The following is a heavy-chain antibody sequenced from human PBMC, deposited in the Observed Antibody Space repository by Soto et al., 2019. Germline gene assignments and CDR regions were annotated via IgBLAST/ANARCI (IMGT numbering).Heavy chain of an antibody. CDR3: AKVDFRYYDSSGYYIDY. Sequence: GGSLRLSCAASGFTFSSYGMHWVRQAPGKGLEWVAVISYDGSNKYYADSVKGRFTISRDNSKNTLYLQMNSLRAEDTAVYYCAKVDFRYYDSSGYYIDYWGQRTLVTVSS. V-gene: IGHV3-30*18. D-gene: IGHD3-22*01. CDR1: GFTFSSYG. J-gene: IGHJ4*02. CDR2: ISYDGSNK.